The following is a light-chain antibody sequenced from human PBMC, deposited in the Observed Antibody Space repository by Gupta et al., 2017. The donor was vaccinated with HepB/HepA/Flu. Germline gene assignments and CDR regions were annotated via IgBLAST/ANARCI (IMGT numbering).Light chain of an antibody. J-gene: IGLJ2*01. CDR3: TSGDDIQNGVV. Sequence: QSVLTQPPSVPHAPRQRVTISCSGSSSNIGNNAVRWYQQLPAEAPKLLIYYDDRLPSVVADRFSGSKSGTSASLTISGLHADDAADYYCTSGDDIQNGVVFGGGTKLTVL. V-gene: IGLV1-36*01. CDR1: SSNIGNNA. CDR2: YDD.